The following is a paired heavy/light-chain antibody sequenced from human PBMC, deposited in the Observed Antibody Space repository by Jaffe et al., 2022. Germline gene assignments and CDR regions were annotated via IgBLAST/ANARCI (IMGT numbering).Heavy chain of an antibody. CDR3: TRDTGYSSLQVAFDI. V-gene: IGHV3-48*03. J-gene: IGHJ3*02. CDR2: IGSSGTSI. D-gene: IGHD5-18*01. Sequence: EVQLVESGGGLVQPGESLRLSCVASGFTFSSYEMNWVRQAPGKGLEWVSYIGSSGTSIYYAESVKGRFTISRDNAKNSLYLQMNSLRAEDTAVYYCTRDTGYSSLQVAFDIWGQGTMVTVSS. CDR1: GFTFSSYE.
Light chain of an antibody. CDR1: QSLLHSDGKTY. CDR2: EVS. Sequence: DIVMTQTPLSLSVTPGQPASISCKSSQSLLHSDGKTYLYWYLQKPGQSPQLLIYEVSSRFSGVPDRFSGSGSGTDFTLKISRVEAEDVGVYYCMQGLHLPYSFGQGTRLEI. J-gene: IGKJ2*01. V-gene: IGKV2-29*02. CDR3: MQGLHLPYS.